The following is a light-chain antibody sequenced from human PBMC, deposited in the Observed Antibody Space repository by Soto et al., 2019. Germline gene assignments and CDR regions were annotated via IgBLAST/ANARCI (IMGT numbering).Light chain of an antibody. CDR3: SSYTTSSTVV. CDR1: SSDVGGYNY. Sequence: QSALTQPASVSGSPGQSITISCTGTSSDVGGYNYVSWYQQHPGKAPKLMISNVGDRPSGVSNRFSGSKSGNTASLTISGIQTEDEADYYCSSYTTSSTVVFGGGTKLTVL. CDR2: NVG. J-gene: IGLJ3*02. V-gene: IGLV2-14*03.